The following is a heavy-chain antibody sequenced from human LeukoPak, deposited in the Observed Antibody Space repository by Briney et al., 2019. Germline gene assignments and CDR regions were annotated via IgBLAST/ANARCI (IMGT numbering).Heavy chain of an antibody. CDR2: INHSGST. J-gene: IGHJ4*02. CDR1: GGSFSGYY. Sequence: SETLSLTCAVYGGSFSGYYWSWIRQPPGKGLEWIGEINHSGSTNYNPSLKSRVTISVDTSKNQFSLKLSSVTAADTAVYYCARQGSLGDYVGYWGQGTLVTVSS. CDR3: ARQGSLGDYVGY. D-gene: IGHD3-16*01. V-gene: IGHV4-34*01.